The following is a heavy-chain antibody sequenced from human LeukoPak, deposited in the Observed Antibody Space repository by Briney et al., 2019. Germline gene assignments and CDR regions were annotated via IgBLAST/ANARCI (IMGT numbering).Heavy chain of an antibody. CDR3: ARGGLDYRDYGGPYGSYYFDY. V-gene: IGHV4-30-2*01. Sequence: PSQTLSLTCAVSGGSISSGGYSWSWIRQPPGKGLEWIGYIYHSGSTYYNPSLKSRVTISVDRSKNQFSLKLSSVTAADTAVYSCARGGLDYRDYGGPYGSYYFDYWGQGTLVTVSS. D-gene: IGHD4-17*01. J-gene: IGHJ4*02. CDR2: IYHSGST. CDR1: GGSISSGGYS.